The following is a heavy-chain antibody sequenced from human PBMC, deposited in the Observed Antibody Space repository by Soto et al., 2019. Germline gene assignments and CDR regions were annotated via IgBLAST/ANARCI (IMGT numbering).Heavy chain of an antibody. V-gene: IGHV1-18*01. Sequence: ASVKVSCKASGYTFTSYGISWVRQAPGQGLEWMGWISAYNGNTNYAQKLQGRVTMTTDTSTSTAYMELRSLRSDDTAVYYCARSIVGATYYYYYGMDVWGQGTTVTV. CDR3: ARSIVGATYYYYYGMDV. J-gene: IGHJ6*02. D-gene: IGHD1-26*01. CDR1: GYTFTSYG. CDR2: ISAYNGNT.